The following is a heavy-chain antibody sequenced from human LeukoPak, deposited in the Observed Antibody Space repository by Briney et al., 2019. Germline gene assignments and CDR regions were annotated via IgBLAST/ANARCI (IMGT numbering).Heavy chain of an antibody. D-gene: IGHD3-10*01. V-gene: IGHV3-48*01. CDR2: ISSSSSTI. CDR3: ARDPYYYGSGSYYDYYYGMDV. J-gene: IGHJ6*02. Sequence: GGSLRLSCAASGFTFGSYSMNWVRQAPGKGLEWVSYISSSSSTIYYADSVKGRFTISRDNAKNSLYLQMNSLRAEDTAVYYCARDPYYYGSGSYYDYYYGMDVWGQGTTVTVSS. CDR1: GFTFGSYS.